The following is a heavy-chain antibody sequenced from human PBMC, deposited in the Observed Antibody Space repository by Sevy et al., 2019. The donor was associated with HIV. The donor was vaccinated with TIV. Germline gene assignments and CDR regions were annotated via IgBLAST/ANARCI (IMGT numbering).Heavy chain of an antibody. J-gene: IGHJ5*02. Sequence: GGSLRLSCAASGFTFSSYGMHWVRQAPGKGLEWGAVIWYDRSNKYYADSVKGRFTISRDNSKNTLYLQMNSLSAEETAVYYCARSPSRGNWFDPWGQGTLVTVSS. CDR3: ARSPSRGNWFDP. V-gene: IGHV3-33*01. CDR2: IWYDRSNK. D-gene: IGHD3-16*01. CDR1: GFTFSSYG.